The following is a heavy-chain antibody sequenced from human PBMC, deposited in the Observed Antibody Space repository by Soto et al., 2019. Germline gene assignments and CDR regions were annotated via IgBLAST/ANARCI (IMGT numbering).Heavy chain of an antibody. CDR1: GGSISSYY. Sequence: SETLSLTCTVSGGSISSYYWSWIRQPPGKGLEWIGYIYYSGSTNYNPSLKSRVTISVDTSKNQFSLKLSSVTAADTAVYYCARVVWDSNYDYWGQGTLVTVSS. V-gene: IGHV4-59*01. D-gene: IGHD2-8*01. CDR2: IYYSGST. CDR3: ARVVWDSNYDY. J-gene: IGHJ4*02.